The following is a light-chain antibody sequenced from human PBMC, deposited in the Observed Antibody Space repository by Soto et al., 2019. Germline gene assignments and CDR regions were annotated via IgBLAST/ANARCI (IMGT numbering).Light chain of an antibody. V-gene: IGLV1-36*01. Sequence: QSVLTQPPSLSEAPRQRVTISCSGSRSNIGENAVNWYQQFPGKAPKLLIYYDDLLPSGVSDRFSGSKSGTSASLAISGLQSEDEADDYWAAGDNRLNGWVFGGVT. CDR2: YDD. CDR1: RSNIGENA. CDR3: AAGDNRLNGWV. J-gene: IGLJ3*02.